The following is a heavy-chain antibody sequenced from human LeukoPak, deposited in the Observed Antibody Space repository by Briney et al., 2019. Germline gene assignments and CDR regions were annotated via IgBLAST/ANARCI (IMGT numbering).Heavy chain of an antibody. CDR2: IFTTGST. Sequence: SETLSLTCTVSGASISDYYWSWVRQPAGKGLEWIGRIFTTGSTDYNPSLKSRVTMSRDRSKNQLFLTLTSVTAAGTAVYYCARASDSIFSYYYHMDLWGKGITVTVSS. CDR1: GASISDYY. D-gene: IGHD3-3*02. J-gene: IGHJ6*03. CDR3: ARASDSIFSYYYHMDL. V-gene: IGHV4-4*07.